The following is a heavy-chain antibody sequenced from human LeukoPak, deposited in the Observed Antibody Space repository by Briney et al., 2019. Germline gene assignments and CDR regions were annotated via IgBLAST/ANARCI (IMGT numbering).Heavy chain of an antibody. CDR2: ISSSSSYI. D-gene: IGHD1-26*01. CDR3: ARDRDGMGELLNYYYYYGMDV. Sequence: TGGSLRLSCAASGFTFSSYSMNWVRQAPGKGLEWVSSISSSSSYIYYADSVKGRFTISRDNAKNSLYLQMKSLRAGDTAVYYCARDRDGMGELLNYYYYYGMDVWGQGTTVTVSS. V-gene: IGHV3-21*01. CDR1: GFTFSSYS. J-gene: IGHJ6*02.